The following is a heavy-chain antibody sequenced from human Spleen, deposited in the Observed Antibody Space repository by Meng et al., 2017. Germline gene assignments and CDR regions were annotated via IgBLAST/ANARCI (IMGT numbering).Heavy chain of an antibody. Sequence: GHGQEGGPGMGETTGTRCLACGVSVGSSSRGKLWSWVRQPPGKGLEWSGKIYPSGSTNYDQSRKSRITISVDKPRNQFSLTLNSVTAADTSVYYCTRNEYYCLGYWGQGTLVTVSS. CDR1: VGSSSRGKL. V-gene: IGHV4-4*02. J-gene: IGHJ4*02. CDR3: TRNEYYCLGY. CDR2: IYPSGST. D-gene: IGHD2/OR15-2a*01.